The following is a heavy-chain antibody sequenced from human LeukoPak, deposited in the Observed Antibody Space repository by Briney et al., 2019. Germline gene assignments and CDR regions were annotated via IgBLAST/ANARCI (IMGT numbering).Heavy chain of an antibody. J-gene: IGHJ4*02. D-gene: IGHD3-22*01. CDR2: IKQDGSEK. Sequence: GGSLRLSCAASGFTFSSYWMSWVRLAPGKGLEWVANIKQDGSEKYYVDSVKGRFTISRDNAKNSLYLQMNSLRAEDTAVYYCARDNRDYYDSSGYDQSDYWGQGTLVTVSS. CDR1: GFTFSSYW. V-gene: IGHV3-7*01. CDR3: ARDNRDYYDSSGYDQSDY.